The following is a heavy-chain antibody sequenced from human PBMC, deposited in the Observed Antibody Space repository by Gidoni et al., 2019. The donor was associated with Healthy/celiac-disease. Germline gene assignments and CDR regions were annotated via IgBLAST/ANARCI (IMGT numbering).Heavy chain of an antibody. CDR2: IIPIFGTA. CDR1: GGTFSSYA. J-gene: IGHJ6*02. V-gene: IGHV1-69*01. D-gene: IGHD6-6*01. CDR3: ARGYSSSSGYYYYGMDV. Sequence: QVQLVQSGAEVKKPGSSVKVSCKASGGTFSSYAISWVRQAPGQWLEWMGGIIPIFGTANYAQKFQGRVTITADESTSTAYMELSSLRSEDTAVYYCARGYSSSSGYYYYGMDVWGQGTTVTVSS.